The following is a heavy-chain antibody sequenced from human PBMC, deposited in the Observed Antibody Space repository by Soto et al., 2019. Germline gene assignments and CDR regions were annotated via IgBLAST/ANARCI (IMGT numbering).Heavy chain of an antibody. CDR3: ARAYTGRLPRRADYYYALDV. CDR2: ISGGGSRI. J-gene: IGHJ6*02. CDR1: GFTFRSFA. D-gene: IGHD2-15*01. V-gene: IGHV3-23*01. Sequence: PGGSLRLSCAASGFTFRSFAMSWVRQPPGKGLEWVATISGGGSRISHADSVKGRFTISRDNSLETLYLQMNGLRAEDTAVYYCARAYTGRLPRRADYYYALDVWGQGIMVTVSS.